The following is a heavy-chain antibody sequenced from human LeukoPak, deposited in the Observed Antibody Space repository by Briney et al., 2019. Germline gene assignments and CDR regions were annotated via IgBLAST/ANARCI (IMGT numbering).Heavy chain of an antibody. J-gene: IGHJ5*02. V-gene: IGHV3-9*01. CDR1: GFTFDDYA. Sequence: GGSLRLSCAASGFTFDDYAMHWVRQAPGKGLEWVSGISWYSGSIGYADSVKGRFTISRDNAKNSLYLQMNSLRAEDTALYYCAKDKGIAAAGRFDPWGQGTLVTVSS. D-gene: IGHD6-13*01. CDR2: ISWYSGSI. CDR3: AKDKGIAAAGRFDP.